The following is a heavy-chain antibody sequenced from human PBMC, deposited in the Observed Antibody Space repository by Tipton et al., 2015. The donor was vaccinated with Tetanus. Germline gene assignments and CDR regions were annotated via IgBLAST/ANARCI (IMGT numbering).Heavy chain of an antibody. J-gene: IGHJ4*02. D-gene: IGHD5-12*01. CDR2: IYYSGSS. CDR1: GGSFSLYY. Sequence: TLSLTCTVSGGSFSLYYWNWVRQSPGKGLEWIGSIYYSGSSYYNPTLKSRVTISVDTSKNQFSLKLDSVTAADAAVYYCARPGVGGYTGYYFDFWGQGTVVTVSS. V-gene: IGHV4-39*01. CDR3: ARPGVGGYTGYYFDF.